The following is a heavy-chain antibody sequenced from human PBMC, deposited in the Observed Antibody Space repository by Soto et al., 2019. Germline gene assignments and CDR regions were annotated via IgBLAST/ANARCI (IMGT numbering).Heavy chain of an antibody. D-gene: IGHD3-22*01. CDR2: IKCSGGET. V-gene: IGHV1-46*01. J-gene: IGHJ5*02. CDR3: ARDLGGYYP. Sequence: ASVKVSCKASGGTFSSYTISWVRQAPGQGLEWMGIIKCSGGETTYAQRFLGRVTITRDTSASTAYMELSSLRSEDTAVYYCARDLGGYYPWGQGTLVTVSS. CDR1: GGTFSSYT.